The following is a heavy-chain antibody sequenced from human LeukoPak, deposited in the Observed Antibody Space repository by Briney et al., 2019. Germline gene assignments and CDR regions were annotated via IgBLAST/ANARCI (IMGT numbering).Heavy chain of an antibody. CDR2: ISSSGSTI. CDR1: GFTFNNYE. D-gene: IGHD2-2*01. J-gene: IGHJ4*02. V-gene: IGHV3-48*03. Sequence: PGGSLRLSCAASGFTFNNYEMNWVRQAPGKGLEWVSYISSSGSTIYYADSVKGRFTISRDNAKNSLYLQMNSLRAEDTAVYYCARADCSSTSCFSSDYWGQGTLVTVSS. CDR3: ARADCSSTSCFSSDY.